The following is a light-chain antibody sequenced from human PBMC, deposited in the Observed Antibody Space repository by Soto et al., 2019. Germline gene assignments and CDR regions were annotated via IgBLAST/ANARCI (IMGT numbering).Light chain of an antibody. J-gene: IGKJ4*01. CDR3: QQYNSYPLT. CDR2: KAS. CDR1: HSISSW. V-gene: IGKV1-5*03. Sequence: DIPMTQSPSTLSASVGDRVTISCRASHSISSWLAWYQQTPAKAPKLLIYKASTLESGVPSRFSGSGSGTEFTLTISSLQPDDFATYYCQQYNSYPLTFGGGTKVDI.